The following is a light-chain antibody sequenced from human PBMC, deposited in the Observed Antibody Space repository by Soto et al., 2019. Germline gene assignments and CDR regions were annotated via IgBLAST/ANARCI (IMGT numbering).Light chain of an antibody. Sequence: QSVLTQPPSVSGAPGQRVTISCTGGSSNFGAGYDVHWYQQLPGTAPKLLIHTNTNRPSGVPDRFSGSKSDTSASLAITGLQAEDEADSYCQSYDSSLSSYVLGNGTKVTVL. CDR1: SSNFGAGYD. J-gene: IGLJ1*01. V-gene: IGLV1-40*01. CDR3: QSYDSSLSSYV. CDR2: TNT.